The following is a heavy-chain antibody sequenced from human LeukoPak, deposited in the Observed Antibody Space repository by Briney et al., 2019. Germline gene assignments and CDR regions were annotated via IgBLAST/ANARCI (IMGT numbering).Heavy chain of an antibody. CDR3: ARGRKTMIVDDSWYDY. D-gene: IGHD3-22*01. Sequence: PGGSLRLSCAASGFTFSNYAMSWVHQAPGKGLEWVSAISASGGSTYYADSVKGRFTISRDNSKNTLYLQMNSLRAEDTAVYYCARGRKTMIVDDSWYDYWGQGTLVTVSS. V-gene: IGHV3-23*01. J-gene: IGHJ4*02. CDR2: ISASGGST. CDR1: GFTFSNYA.